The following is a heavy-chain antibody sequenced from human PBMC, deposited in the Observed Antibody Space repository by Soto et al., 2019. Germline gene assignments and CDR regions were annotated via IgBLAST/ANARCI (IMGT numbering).Heavy chain of an antibody. CDR3: ARADATGIFDY. CDR1: GGSFSGYY. J-gene: IGHJ4*02. Sequence: TSETLSLTCAVYGGSFSGYYWSWIRQPPGKGLEWIGEINHSGSTNYDPSLKSRVTISVDTSENQFSLKLSSVTAADTAVYYCARADATGIFDYWGQGTLVTVSS. V-gene: IGHV4-34*01. D-gene: IGHD2-15*01. CDR2: INHSGST.